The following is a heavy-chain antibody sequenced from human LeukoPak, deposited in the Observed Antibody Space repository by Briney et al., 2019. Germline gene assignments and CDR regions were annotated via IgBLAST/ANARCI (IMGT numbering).Heavy chain of an antibody. CDR2: IYPGGSDT. CDR3: ARHEARVAVAGTVHTYGMDV. D-gene: IGHD6-19*01. Sequence: GESLKISCKGSGYSLTSYWIGWVRQMPGKGLEWMGMIYPGGSDTRYSPSFQGQVTISVDKSISTAFLQWGSLKASDTAIYYCARHEARVAVAGTVHTYGMDVWGQGTTVTVS. J-gene: IGHJ6*02. CDR1: GYSLTSYW. V-gene: IGHV5-51*01.